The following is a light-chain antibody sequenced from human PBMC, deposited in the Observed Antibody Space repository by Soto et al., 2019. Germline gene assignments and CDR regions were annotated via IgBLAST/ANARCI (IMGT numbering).Light chain of an antibody. CDR1: SSDLGDYNS. CDR3: SSYTTNTTLGV. J-gene: IGLJ1*01. Sequence: QSALTQPASVSGSPGQSITISCTGTSSDLGDYNSLSWYQQYPGKAPKLMIYDVSNRPSRVSNRFSASKSGNTASLTISGLQAEDEADYYCSSYTTNTTLGVFGTGTKVTVL. V-gene: IGLV2-14*01. CDR2: DVS.